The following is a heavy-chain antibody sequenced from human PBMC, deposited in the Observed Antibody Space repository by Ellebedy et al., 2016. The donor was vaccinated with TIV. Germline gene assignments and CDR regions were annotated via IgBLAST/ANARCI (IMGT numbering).Heavy chain of an antibody. D-gene: IGHD3-10*01. Sequence: PGGSLRLSCADSGITFSDYGMHWVRQAPGKGLEWVAVIWYDGSNKYYADSVKGRFTIYRDNSKNTLYLQMNSLRAEDTAVYYCARDGGSGSYNWFDPWGQGTLVTVSS. CDR3: ARDGGSGSYNWFDP. V-gene: IGHV3-33*08. CDR2: IWYDGSNK. J-gene: IGHJ5*02. CDR1: GITFSDYG.